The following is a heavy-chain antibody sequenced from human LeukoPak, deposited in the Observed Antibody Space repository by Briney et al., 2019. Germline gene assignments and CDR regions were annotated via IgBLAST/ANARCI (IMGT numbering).Heavy chain of an antibody. CDR3: ARGAYGDGYYFDS. V-gene: IGHV3-21*01. J-gene: IGHJ4*02. D-gene: IGHD4-17*01. Sequence: GGSLRLSCAASEFTFSSYTMNWVRQAPGKGLEWVSSISYSGSYIYYADSVKGRFTISRDNAENSLYLQMNSLRAEDTAVYYCARGAYGDGYYFDSWGQGTQVTVSS. CDR1: EFTFSSYT. CDR2: ISYSGSYI.